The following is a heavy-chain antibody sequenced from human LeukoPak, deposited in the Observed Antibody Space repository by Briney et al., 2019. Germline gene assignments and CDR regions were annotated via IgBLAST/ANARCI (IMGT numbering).Heavy chain of an antibody. D-gene: IGHD3-22*01. CDR3: TSMGITMIVVVSDY. J-gene: IGHJ4*02. CDR2: IKSKTDGGTT. CDR1: GFTFSNAW. V-gene: IGHV3-15*01. Sequence: PGGSLRLSCAASGFTFSNAWMSWARQAPGRGLEWVGRIKSKTDGGTTDYAAPVKGRFTISRDDSKNTLYLQMNSLKTEDPAVYYCTSMGITMIVVVSDYWGQGTLVTVSS.